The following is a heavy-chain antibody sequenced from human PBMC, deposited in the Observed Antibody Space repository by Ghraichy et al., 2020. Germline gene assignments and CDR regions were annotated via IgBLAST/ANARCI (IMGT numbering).Heavy chain of an antibody. CDR3: ARDHKQLPGWVYYYYGMDG. D-gene: IGHD6-13*01. V-gene: IGHV3-7*03. J-gene: IGHJ6*02. Sequence: GGSLRLSCAASGFTFSSYWMSWVRQAPGKGLEWVANIKKDGSEKYYVDSVKGRFTISRDNAKNSLYLQMNSLRAEDTAVYYCARDHKQLPGWVYYYYGMDGWGQGTTVTVSS. CDR2: IKKDGSEK. CDR1: GFTFSSYW.